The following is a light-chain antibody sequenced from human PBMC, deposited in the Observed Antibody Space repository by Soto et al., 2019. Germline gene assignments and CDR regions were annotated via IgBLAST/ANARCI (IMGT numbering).Light chain of an antibody. CDR2: EVS. Sequence: SVLTQPAYVSGSPGQSIAISCTRTSSDVGGYNYVSWYQQHPGKAPKLMIHEVSNRPSGISDRFSGSKSGNTASLTISGLQADDEADYYCSSHTSYSTRVFGTGTKVTVL. CDR3: SSHTSYSTRV. V-gene: IGLV2-14*01. J-gene: IGLJ1*01. CDR1: SSDVGGYNY.